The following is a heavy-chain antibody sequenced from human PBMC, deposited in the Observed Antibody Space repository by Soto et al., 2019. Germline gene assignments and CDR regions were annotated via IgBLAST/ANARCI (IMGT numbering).Heavy chain of an antibody. CDR3: ARDRSRSYDFWSGEDY. CDR1: GFTFSNYW. D-gene: IGHD3-3*01. J-gene: IGHJ4*02. Sequence: GGSLRLSCVASGFTFSNYWMNWVRQAPGKGLEWVATIKQDGSETYYVDSVKGRFTISRDNAKNTLYLQMNSLRAEDTAVYFCARDRSRSYDFWSGEDYWGQGTLVTVSS. CDR2: IKQDGSET. V-gene: IGHV3-7*03.